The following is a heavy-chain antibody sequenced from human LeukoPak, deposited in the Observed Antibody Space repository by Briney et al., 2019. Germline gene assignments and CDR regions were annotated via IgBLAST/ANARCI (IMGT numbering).Heavy chain of an antibody. Sequence: SGTLSLTCAVYGGSFSGYYWSWIRQPPGKGLEWIGEINRSGSTNYNPSLKSRVTMSIDTSKNQFSLKLSSVTAADTAVYYCARWGYGSGDSRGFDPWGQGTLVTVSS. CDR3: ARWGYGSGDSRGFDP. CDR1: GGSFSGYY. V-gene: IGHV4-34*01. CDR2: INRSGST. D-gene: IGHD3-10*01. J-gene: IGHJ5*02.